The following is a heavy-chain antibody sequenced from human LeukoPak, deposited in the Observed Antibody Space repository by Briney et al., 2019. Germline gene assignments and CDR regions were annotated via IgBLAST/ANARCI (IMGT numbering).Heavy chain of an antibody. CDR2: IIPIFGTA. Sequence: GASVKVSCKASGYTFTSYDISWVRQAPGQGLEWMGGIIPIFGTANYAQKFQGRVTITADESTSTAYMELSSLRSEDTAVYYCASRTAIRLHYYYMDVWGKGTTVTVSS. J-gene: IGHJ6*03. D-gene: IGHD5-18*01. V-gene: IGHV1-69*13. CDR3: ASRTAIRLHYYYMDV. CDR1: GYTFTSYD.